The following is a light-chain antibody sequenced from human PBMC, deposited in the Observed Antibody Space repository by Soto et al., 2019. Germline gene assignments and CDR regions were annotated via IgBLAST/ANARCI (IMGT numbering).Light chain of an antibody. J-gene: IGLJ3*02. CDR3: SSYTNRNTLGV. CDR2: EVT. CDR1: GSDIGGYDF. V-gene: IGLV2-14*01. Sequence: QSALTQPASVSGSPGQSITISCAGSGSDIGGYDFVSWYQQHPGKAPKLLIYEVTKRPLGVSNHFSGSKSGDTASLTISGLQADDEAFYFCSSYTNRNTLGVFGGGTKVTVL.